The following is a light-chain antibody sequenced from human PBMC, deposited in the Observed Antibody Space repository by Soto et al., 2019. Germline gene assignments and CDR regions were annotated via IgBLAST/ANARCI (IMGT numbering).Light chain of an antibody. J-gene: IGLJ2*01. CDR2: EVN. Sequence: QSALTQPPSSSGSPGQSATISCTGTSSDLGDYDYVSWYQQHPGKAPKLMIYEVNKRPSGAPDRFSVSKSGNTASLTVTGLQAEDEADYYCSSYAGSNHLIFGGGTKVTVL. CDR3: SSYAGSNHLI. CDR1: SSDLGDYDY. V-gene: IGLV2-8*01.